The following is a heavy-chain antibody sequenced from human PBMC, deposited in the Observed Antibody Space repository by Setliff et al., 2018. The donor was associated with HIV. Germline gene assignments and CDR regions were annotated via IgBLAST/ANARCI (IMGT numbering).Heavy chain of an antibody. CDR2: IKQDESEI. D-gene: IGHD5-12*01. CDR3: AKAYTGTAFPYYFDF. V-gene: IGHV3-7*03. CDR1: EFTFSEYW. J-gene: IGHJ4*02. Sequence: GSLRLSCAASEFTFSEYWMTWVRQAPGKGLEWLANIKQDESEIYYVDSVRGRFTVSRDNARNSLYLQMNSLRVDDAAVYFCAKAYTGTAFPYYFDFWGQGTQVTVSS.